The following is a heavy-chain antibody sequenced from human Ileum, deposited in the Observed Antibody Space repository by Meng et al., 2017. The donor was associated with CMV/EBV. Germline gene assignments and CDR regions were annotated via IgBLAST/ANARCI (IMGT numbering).Heavy chain of an antibody. CDR2: IKQDGSEK. CDR1: GFTSSRHL. D-gene: IGHD2-21*01. CDR3: ARETGNCGYPTCSQGYYFDL. V-gene: IGHV3-7*01. J-gene: IGHJ2*01. Sequence: GESLKISCAASGFTSSRHLMTWVRQAPGKGLEWVANIKQDGSEKYYVDSVKGRFTISRDNAKNSVHLQMNSLKVDDTAVYYSARETGNCGYPTCSQGYYFDLWGRGTLVTVSS.